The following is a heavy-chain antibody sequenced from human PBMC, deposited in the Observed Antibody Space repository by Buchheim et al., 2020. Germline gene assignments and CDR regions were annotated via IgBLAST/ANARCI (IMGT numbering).Heavy chain of an antibody. Sequence: QVQLQESGPGLVKPSETLSLTCTVSGGSISSYYWSWIRQPPGKGLEWIGYIYYSGSTNYNHSLKSRVTISVDTSKNQFSLKLSSVTAADTAVYYCARDRGLGYYYGSGSYTYGMDVWGQGTT. CDR3: ARDRGLGYYYGSGSYTYGMDV. CDR1: GGSISSYY. V-gene: IGHV4-59*01. CDR2: IYYSGST. J-gene: IGHJ6*02. D-gene: IGHD3-10*01.